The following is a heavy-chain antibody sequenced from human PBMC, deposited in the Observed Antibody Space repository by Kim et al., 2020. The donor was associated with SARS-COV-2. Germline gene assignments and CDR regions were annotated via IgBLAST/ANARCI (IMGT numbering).Heavy chain of an antibody. Sequence: KSRVTISVDTSKNQFSLKLSSVTAADTAVYYCARDRAEWLRHYYYYGMDVWGQGTTVTVSS. D-gene: IGHD5-12*01. J-gene: IGHJ6*02. V-gene: IGHV4-59*01. CDR3: ARDRAEWLRHYYYYGMDV.